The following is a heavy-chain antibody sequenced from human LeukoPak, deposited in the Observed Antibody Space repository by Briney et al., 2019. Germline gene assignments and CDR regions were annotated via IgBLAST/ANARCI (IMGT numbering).Heavy chain of an antibody. D-gene: IGHD2-15*01. CDR2: IWYDGSNK. V-gene: IGHV3-33*08. Sequence: PGGSLRLSCAASGFTFSSYEMHWVRQAPGKGLEWVAVIWYDGSNKYYADSVKGRFTISRDNSKNTLYLQMHSLRAEDTAVYYCARAPTVSTLVVHDWGQGTLVTVSS. CDR1: GFTFSSYE. CDR3: ARAPTVSTLVVHD. J-gene: IGHJ4*02.